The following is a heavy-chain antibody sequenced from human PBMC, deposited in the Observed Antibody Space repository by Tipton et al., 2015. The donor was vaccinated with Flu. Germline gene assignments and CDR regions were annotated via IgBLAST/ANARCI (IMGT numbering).Heavy chain of an antibody. Sequence: TLSLTCTVSGGSISSSSYYWGWIRQPPGKGLEWIGYIYYSGSISYNPSLKSRVTISVDTSKNQFSLKLSSVTAADTAVYYCAREWGDAFDIWGQGTMVTVSS. CDR3: AREWGDAFDI. J-gene: IGHJ3*02. CDR2: IYYSGSI. V-gene: IGHV4-61*01. D-gene: IGHD3-16*01. CDR1: GGSISSSSYY.